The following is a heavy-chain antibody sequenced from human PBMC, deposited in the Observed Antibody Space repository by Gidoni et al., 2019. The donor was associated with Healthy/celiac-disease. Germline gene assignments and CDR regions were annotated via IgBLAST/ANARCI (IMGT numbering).Heavy chain of an antibody. CDR3: ARDYDSSVGGTI. CDR1: GGTFSSYT. Sequence: QVQLVQSGAEVKKPGSSVKVSCKASGGTFSSYTISWVRQAPGQGLEWMGRIIPILGIANYAQKFQGRVTITADKSTSTAYMELSSLRSEDTAVYYCARDYDSSVGGTIWGQGTMVTVSS. D-gene: IGHD3-22*01. V-gene: IGHV1-69*08. J-gene: IGHJ3*02. CDR2: IIPILGIA.